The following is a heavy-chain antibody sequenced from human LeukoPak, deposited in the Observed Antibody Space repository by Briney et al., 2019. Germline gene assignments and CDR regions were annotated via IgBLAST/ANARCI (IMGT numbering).Heavy chain of an antibody. D-gene: IGHD2-15*01. V-gene: IGHV3-7*01. J-gene: IGHJ2*01. CDR1: GFTFSSYW. Sequence: GGSLRLSCAASGFTFSSYWMTWVRQAPGKGLEWVVNIKQDESEKYYVDSVKGRFTISRDNAKNSLYLQMNSLRAEETAVYYCAREVVGAPDLWGRGTLVTVSS. CDR3: AREVVGAPDL. CDR2: IKQDESEK.